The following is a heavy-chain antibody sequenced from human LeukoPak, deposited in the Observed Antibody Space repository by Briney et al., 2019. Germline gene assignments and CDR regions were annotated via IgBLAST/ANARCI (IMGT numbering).Heavy chain of an antibody. V-gene: IGHV3-53*01. CDR2: IYSGGST. J-gene: IGHJ4*02. D-gene: IGHD6-13*01. Sequence: GGSLRLSCAASGFTVSSNYMSWVRQAPGKGLEWVSVIYSGGSTYYADSVKGRFTISRDNSKNTLYLQMNSLRAEATAVYYCARDISRQVGIAAAGTEGYYFDYWGQGTLVTVSS. CDR3: ARDISRQVGIAAAGTEGYYFDY. CDR1: GFTVSSNY.